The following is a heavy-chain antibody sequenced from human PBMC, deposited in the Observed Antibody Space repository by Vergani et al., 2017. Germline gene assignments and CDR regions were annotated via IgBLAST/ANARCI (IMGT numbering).Heavy chain of an antibody. CDR1: GFTFSDYY. CDR3: ARDFGSSSXIDY. Sequence: QVQLVESGGGLVKPGGSLRLSCAASGFTFSDYYMSWVRQAPGKGLEWISYISKSGTTIYYADSVKGRFTISRDNAKNSLFLQMNSLRAEDTAVYYCARDFGSSSXIDYWGQGTLVTVSS. V-gene: IGHV3-11*01. CDR2: ISKSGTTI. D-gene: IGHD6-6*01. J-gene: IGHJ4*02.